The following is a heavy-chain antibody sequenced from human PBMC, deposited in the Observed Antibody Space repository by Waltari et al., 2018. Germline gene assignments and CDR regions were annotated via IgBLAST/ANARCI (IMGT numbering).Heavy chain of an antibody. D-gene: IGHD3-16*01. V-gene: IGHV1-69*04. J-gene: IGHJ6*03. CDR2: IIPILGIA. Sequence: QVQLVQSGAEVKKPGSSVKVSCKASGGTFSSYAISWVRQAPGQGLEWMGGIIPILGIANYAQKFQGRVTITADESTSTAYMELSSLRSEDTAVYYCARNPLGDFGGPGYYYYYMDVWGKGTTVTVSS. CDR3: ARNPLGDFGGPGYYYYYMDV. CDR1: GGTFSSYA.